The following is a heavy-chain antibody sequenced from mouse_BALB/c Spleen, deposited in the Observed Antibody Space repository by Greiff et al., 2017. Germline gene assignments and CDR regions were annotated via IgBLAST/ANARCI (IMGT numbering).Heavy chain of an antibody. CDR2: IYPGSGST. CDR3: TRGGDYDVGGDY. V-gene: IGHV1S22*01. Sequence: LQQPGSELVRPGASVKLSCKASGYTFTSYWMHWVKQRPGQGLEWVGNIYPGSGSTNYDEKFKSKATLTVDTSSSTAYMQLSSLTSEDSAVYYCTRGGDYDVGGDYWGQGTTLTVSS. J-gene: IGHJ2*01. CDR1: GYTFTSYW. D-gene: IGHD2-4*01.